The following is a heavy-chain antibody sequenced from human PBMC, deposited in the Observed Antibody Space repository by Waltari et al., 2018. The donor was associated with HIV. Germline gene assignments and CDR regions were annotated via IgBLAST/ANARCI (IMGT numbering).Heavy chain of an antibody. CDR2: VNPGNGYT. J-gene: IGHJ4*02. D-gene: IGHD2-15*01. Sequence: QVQLVQSGAELKTPGASVPVSCKASGYNFTSYAIHWLRQAPGQRPEWVAWVNPGNGYTKYSRKFQARVTVARDEVAETAYMVLTSVTTEDTAVYYCVRGPACSGGTCYTLFDFWGQGTLVSVTS. CDR3: VRGPACSGGTCYTLFDF. V-gene: IGHV1-3*01. CDR1: GYNFTSYA.